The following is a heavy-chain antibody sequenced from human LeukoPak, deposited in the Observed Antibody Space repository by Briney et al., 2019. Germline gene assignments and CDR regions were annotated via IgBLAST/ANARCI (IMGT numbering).Heavy chain of an antibody. CDR3: ARENGGGSDY. J-gene: IGHJ4*02. V-gene: IGHV3-64*01. CDR2: ITSNGDTT. CDR1: GFTLSGYI. D-gene: IGHD5-24*01. Sequence: PGGSLRLSCAASGFTLSGYIMHWFRQAPGKGPESVSAITSNGDTTYYASSAKGRFTISRDNSKNTLFLQMGSLRTEDTAVYYCARENGGGSDYWGQGTLVTVSS.